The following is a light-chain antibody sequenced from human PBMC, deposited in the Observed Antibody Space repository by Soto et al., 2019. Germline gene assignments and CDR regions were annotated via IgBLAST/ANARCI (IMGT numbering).Light chain of an antibody. CDR2: GAS. V-gene: IGKV1-12*01. J-gene: IGKJ5*01. CDR3: QQGNSFPIT. CDR1: QGITNW. Sequence: DIQMTQSPSSVSASVGDRVTITCRASQGITNWLAWYQQKPGKAPYLLIYGASTLHSGVPSRFSGSRAATDFTLTISSLQPEDFATYYCQQGNSFPITFGQGTRLDIK.